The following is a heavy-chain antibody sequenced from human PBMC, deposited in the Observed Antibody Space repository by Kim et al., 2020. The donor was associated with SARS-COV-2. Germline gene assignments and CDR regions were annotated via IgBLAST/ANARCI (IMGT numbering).Heavy chain of an antibody. V-gene: IGHV1-18*01. D-gene: IGHD6-13*01. CDR3: ARATSSREFDY. J-gene: IGHJ4*02. CDR2: T. Sequence: TNYAQKLTGRVTMTTDTSTSTAYMELRSLRSDDTAVYYCARATSSREFDYWGQGTLVTVSS.